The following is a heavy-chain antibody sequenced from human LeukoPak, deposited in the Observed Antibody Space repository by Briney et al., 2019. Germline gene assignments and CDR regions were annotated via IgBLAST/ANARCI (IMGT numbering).Heavy chain of an antibody. CDR3: ATYYYDSSVYYSRGGGGFDY. V-gene: IGHV1-69*05. CDR1: GGTFSSYA. CDR2: IIPIFGTA. J-gene: IGHJ4*02. D-gene: IGHD3-22*01. Sequence: SVKVSCKASGGTFSSYAISWVRQAPGQGLEWMGGIIPIFGTANYAQKFQGRVTITTDEFTSTAYMELSSLRSEDTAVYYCATYYYDSSVYYSRGGGGFDYWGQGTLVTVSS.